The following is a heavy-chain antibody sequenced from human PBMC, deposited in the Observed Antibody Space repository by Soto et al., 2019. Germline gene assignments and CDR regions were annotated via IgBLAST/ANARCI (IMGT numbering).Heavy chain of an antibody. V-gene: IGHV1-18*01. D-gene: IGHD4-17*01. CDR3: ARVGIGDYTFDI. CDR1: GYTFTSYG. CDR2: ISAYNGNT. Sequence: ASVKVSCKASGYTFTSYGISWVRQAPGQGLEWMGWISAYNGNTNYAQKLQGRFTMTTDTSTSTAYMELRSLISDDTAVYYCARVGIGDYTFDIWGQGTMVTVSS. J-gene: IGHJ3*02.